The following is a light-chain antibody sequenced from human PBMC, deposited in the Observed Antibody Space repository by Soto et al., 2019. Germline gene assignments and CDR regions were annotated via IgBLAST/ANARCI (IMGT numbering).Light chain of an antibody. Sequence: QSALTQPASVSGSPGHSITIPCTGINTDLGGYDSVSWYQQHPGNAPQLILYEVSNRPSGVSNRFSGSKSGNTASLTISGLQPGDEADYYCSSYKSGSTLFGGGTKVTVL. CDR3: SSYKSGSTL. CDR2: EVS. J-gene: IGLJ2*01. V-gene: IGLV2-14*01. CDR1: NTDLGGYDS.